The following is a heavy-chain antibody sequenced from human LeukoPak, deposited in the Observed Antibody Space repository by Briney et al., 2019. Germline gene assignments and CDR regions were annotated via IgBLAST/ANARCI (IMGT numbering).Heavy chain of an antibody. CDR1: GYTFTDYY. V-gene: IGHV1-2*02. J-gene: IGHJ6*02. CDR3: ARDRWDYNILTGFLNYDYGMDA. Sequence: ASVKVSCKASGYTFTDYYMHWVRQAPGQGLEWMGWINPNSGGTSYAQKFQGRVTMTRDTSISTAYMELSRLRSDDTAVYYCARDRWDYNILTGFLNYDYGMDAWGQGTTVTVSS. D-gene: IGHD3-9*01. CDR2: INPNSGGT.